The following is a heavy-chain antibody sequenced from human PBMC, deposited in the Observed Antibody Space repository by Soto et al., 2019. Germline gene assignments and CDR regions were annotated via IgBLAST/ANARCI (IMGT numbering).Heavy chain of an antibody. J-gene: IGHJ4*02. Sequence: ASVKVSCKASGYTFTSYGISWVRQAPGQGLEWMGWISAYNGNTNYAQKLQGRVTMTTDTSTSTAYMELRSLRSDDTAVYYCARCHDEFWSGYYVSLDYWGQGTLVTVSS. CDR1: GYTFTSYG. CDR3: ARCHDEFWSGYYVSLDY. V-gene: IGHV1-18*01. D-gene: IGHD3-3*01. CDR2: ISAYNGNT.